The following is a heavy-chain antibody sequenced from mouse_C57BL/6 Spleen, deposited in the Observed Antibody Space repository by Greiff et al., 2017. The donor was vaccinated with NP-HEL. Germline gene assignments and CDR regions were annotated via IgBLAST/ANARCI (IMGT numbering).Heavy chain of an antibody. CDR1: GFTFSDYG. CDR3: AITGTRGYAMDY. D-gene: IGHD4-1*01. J-gene: IGHJ4*01. CDR2: ISSGSSTI. V-gene: IGHV5-17*01. Sequence: DVKLVESGGGLVKPGGSLKLSCAASGFTFSDYGMHWVRQAPEKGLEWVAYISSGSSTIYYADTVKGRFTISRDNAKNTLFLQMTSLRSEDTAMYYCAITGTRGYAMDYWGQGTSVTVSS.